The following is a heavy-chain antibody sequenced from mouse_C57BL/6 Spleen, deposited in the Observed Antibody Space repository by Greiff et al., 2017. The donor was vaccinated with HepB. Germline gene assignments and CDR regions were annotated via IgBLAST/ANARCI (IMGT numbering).Heavy chain of an antibody. D-gene: IGHD2-4*01. Sequence: QVQLQQSGAELARPGASVKLFCKASGYTFTSYGISRVKQRTGQGLEWVGEIYPRSGNNYYNEKFKGKATLTADKSSSTAYMELRSLTAEDSAVYFCARRDYDYPMDYWGQGTSVTVSS. CDR1: GYTFTSYG. CDR2: IYPRSGNN. V-gene: IGHV1-81*01. J-gene: IGHJ4*01. CDR3: ARRDYDYPMDY.